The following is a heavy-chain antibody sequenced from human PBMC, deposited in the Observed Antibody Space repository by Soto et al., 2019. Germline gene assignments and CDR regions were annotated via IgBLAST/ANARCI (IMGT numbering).Heavy chain of an antibody. CDR2: ISGVSYNI. Sequence: EVHLVESGGGLVQPGGSLRLSCAASGFTFSAFEMNWVRQAPGKGLEWISYISGVSYNIYYVESVKGRFTVSRDNAKNTLYLDMNSLRAEDTGDYYCARYDSRGWHYQGLSDYWGQGILVTVSS. CDR1: GFTFSAFE. J-gene: IGHJ4*02. D-gene: IGHD6-19*01. CDR3: ARYDSRGWHYQGLSDY. V-gene: IGHV3-48*03.